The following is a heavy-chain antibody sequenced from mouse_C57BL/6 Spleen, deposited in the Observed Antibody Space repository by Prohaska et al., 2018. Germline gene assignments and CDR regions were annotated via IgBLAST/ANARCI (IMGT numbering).Heavy chain of an antibody. V-gene: IGHV6-3*01. Sequence: EVKLEESGGGLVQPGGSMKLSCVASGFTFSNYWMNWVRQSPEKGLEWVAQIRLKSDNYATHYAESVKGRFTISRDDSKSSVYLQMNNVRAEDTGIYYCTGPAAWFAYWGQGTLVTVSA. CDR2: IRLKSDNYAT. CDR1: GFTFSNYW. J-gene: IGHJ3*01. CDR3: TGPAAWFAY.